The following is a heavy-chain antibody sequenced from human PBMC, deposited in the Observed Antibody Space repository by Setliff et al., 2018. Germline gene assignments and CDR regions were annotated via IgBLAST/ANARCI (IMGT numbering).Heavy chain of an antibody. V-gene: IGHV4-61*01. Sequence: PSETLSLTCTVSGGSVSSGSYYWSWIRQPPGKGLEWIGYIYYSGNTNYNPSLKSRVTISVDTSKNQFSLKLSSVTAADTAVYFCARGYYNFLSGYYTPYYFDYWGQGTLVTVSS. J-gene: IGHJ4*02. D-gene: IGHD3-3*01. CDR3: ARGYYNFLSGYYTPYYFDY. CDR2: IYYSGNT. CDR1: GGSVSSGSYY.